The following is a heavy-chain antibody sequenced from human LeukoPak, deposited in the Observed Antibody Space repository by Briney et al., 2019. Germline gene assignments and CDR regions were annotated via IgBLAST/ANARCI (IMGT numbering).Heavy chain of an antibody. J-gene: IGHJ4*02. D-gene: IGHD6-19*01. Sequence: ASVKASCKASGYTFTSYGISWVRQAPGQGLEWMGWISGYNGNTNYAQKLQGRVTMTTDTSTSTAYMELRSLRSDDTAVYYCARDLKRGYSSGRYSWGTGSSNDYWGQGTLVTVSS. CDR1: GYTFTSYG. CDR3: ARDLKRGYSSGRYSWGTGSSNDY. V-gene: IGHV1-18*01. CDR2: ISGYNGNT.